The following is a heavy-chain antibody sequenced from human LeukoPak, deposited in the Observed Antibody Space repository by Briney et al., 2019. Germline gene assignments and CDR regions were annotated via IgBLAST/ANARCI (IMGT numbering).Heavy chain of an antibody. D-gene: IGHD5-12*01. Sequence: ASVKVSCKASGYTFTGYYMHRVRQAPGRGLEWMGRINPNSGGTNYAQKFQGRVTMTEDTSTDTAYMELSSLRSEDTAVYYCATGVSGSGDWYFDLWGRGTLVTVSS. CDR3: ATGVSGSGDWYFDL. CDR1: GYTFTGYY. CDR2: INPNSGGT. J-gene: IGHJ2*01. V-gene: IGHV1-2*06.